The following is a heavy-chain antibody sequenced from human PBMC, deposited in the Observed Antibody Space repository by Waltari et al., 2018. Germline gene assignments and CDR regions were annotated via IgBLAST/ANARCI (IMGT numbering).Heavy chain of an antibody. CDR3: ARHQGTGASPFDY. V-gene: IGHV5-51*01. J-gene: IGHJ4*02. Sequence: EVQLVQSGAEVKKPGESLKISCQGSGYSFTSHWIAWARQMPGKGLEWMGIIYPGDSDTRYSPSFQGQVTISADKSISTAYLQGSSLKASDTAMYYCARHQGTGASPFDYWGQGTLVTVSS. CDR1: GYSFTSHW. CDR2: IYPGDSDT. D-gene: IGHD1-1*01.